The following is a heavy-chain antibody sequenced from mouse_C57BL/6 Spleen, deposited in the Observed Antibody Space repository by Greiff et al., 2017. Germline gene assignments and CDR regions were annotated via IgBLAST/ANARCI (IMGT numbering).Heavy chain of an antibody. V-gene: IGHV5-16*01. CDR3: ARDQYYGNSYRYFDY. CDR2: INYDGSST. J-gene: IGHJ2*01. D-gene: IGHD1-1*01. CDR1: GFTFSDYY. Sequence: EVKLMESEGGLVQPGSSMKLSCTASGFTFSDYYMAWVRQVPEKGLEWVANINYDGSSTYYLDSLKSRFIISRDNAKNILYLQMSSLKSEDTATYYCARDQYYGNSYRYFDYWGQGTTLTVSS.